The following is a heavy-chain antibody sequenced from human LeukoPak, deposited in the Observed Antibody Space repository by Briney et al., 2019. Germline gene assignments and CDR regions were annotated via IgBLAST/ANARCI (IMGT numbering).Heavy chain of an antibody. CDR1: GFSFSTFA. V-gene: IGHV3-64*01. J-gene: IGHJ4*02. D-gene: IGHD6-6*01. Sequence: QPGGSLRLSCAASGFSFSTFAMHWVRQAPGKGLEYVSAISSNGGSTYYPNSVRGRFTISRDNSKNTLYLQMNSLRAEDTAVYYCARGYSSSSWSLFDYWGQGTLVTVSS. CDR3: ARGYSSSSWSLFDY. CDR2: ISSNGGST.